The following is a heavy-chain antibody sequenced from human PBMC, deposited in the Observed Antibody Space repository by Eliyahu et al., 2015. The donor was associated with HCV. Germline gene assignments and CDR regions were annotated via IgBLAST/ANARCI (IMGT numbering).Heavy chain of an antibody. CDR2: IIPILGIA. J-gene: IGHJ6*02. CDR1: GGTFSSYA. V-gene: IGHV1-69*04. CDR3: ARDQNYYYYYGMDV. Sequence: QVQLVQSGAEVKKPGSSVKVSCKASGGTFSSYAISWVRQAPGQGLEWMGRIIPILGIANYAQKFQGRVTITADKSTSTAYMELSSLRSEDTAVYYCARDQNYYYYYGMDVWGQGTTVTVSS.